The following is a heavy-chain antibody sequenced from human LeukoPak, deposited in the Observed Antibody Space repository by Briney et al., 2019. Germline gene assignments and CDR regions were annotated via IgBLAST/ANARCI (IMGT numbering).Heavy chain of an antibody. CDR2: IKEDGSEK. J-gene: IGHJ4*02. V-gene: IGHV3-7*05. D-gene: IGHD4-17*01. CDR3: ARFPTGFDY. Sequence: AGGSLRLSCAASGFTFSEYWMTWVRQAPGKGLEWVASIKEDGSEKYYVDSVEGRCTISRDNAKNSLYLQMNSLRVEDTAMYYCARFPTGFDYWGQGTLVTVSS. CDR1: GFTFSEYW.